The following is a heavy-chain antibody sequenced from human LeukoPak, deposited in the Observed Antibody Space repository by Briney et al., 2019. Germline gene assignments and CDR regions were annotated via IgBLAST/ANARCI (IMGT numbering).Heavy chain of an antibody. CDR1: GVSFSSYW. V-gene: IGHV3-74*01. CDR3: DRIQATGTALDC. D-gene: IGHD1-1*01. Sequence: GGSLRLSCAASGVSFSSYWMHWVRQAPGKGLVWVSRINTDGSSISYADSVKGRFTIYRDNAKNTLSLQMNSLRAEDTAVYYCDRIQATGTALDCWGQGTLVTVSS. J-gene: IGHJ4*02. CDR2: INTDGSSI.